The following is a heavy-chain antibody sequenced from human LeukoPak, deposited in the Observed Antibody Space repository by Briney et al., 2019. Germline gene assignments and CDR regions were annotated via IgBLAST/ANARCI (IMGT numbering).Heavy chain of an antibody. CDR3: ARGLSSHYYYYGMDV. D-gene: IGHD6-6*01. V-gene: IGHV6-1*01. CDR2: TYYRSKWRN. CDR1: GDSVSSNSAS. Sequence: SQTLSLTCAISGDSVSSNSASWNWIRQSPSRGLEWLGRTYYRSKWRNDYAVSVKSRITISPDTSKNQFSLQLSSVTAADTAVYYCARGLSSHYYYYGMDVWGQGTTVTVSS. J-gene: IGHJ6*02.